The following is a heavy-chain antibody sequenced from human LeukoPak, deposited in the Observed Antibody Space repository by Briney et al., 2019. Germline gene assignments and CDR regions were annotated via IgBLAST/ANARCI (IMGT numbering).Heavy chain of an antibody. Sequence: GGSLRLSCAASGFTFRSYWMRWVRQAPGKGLEWVSGITATGDATLYADSVRGRFTISRDNSKNTLYLHMSNLRAEDTAVYFCVYYDSSGYYYGRLRYWGQGTPVSVSS. CDR1: GFTFRSYW. D-gene: IGHD3-22*01. V-gene: IGHV3-23*01. J-gene: IGHJ4*02. CDR3: VYYDSSGYYYGRLRY. CDR2: ITATGDAT.